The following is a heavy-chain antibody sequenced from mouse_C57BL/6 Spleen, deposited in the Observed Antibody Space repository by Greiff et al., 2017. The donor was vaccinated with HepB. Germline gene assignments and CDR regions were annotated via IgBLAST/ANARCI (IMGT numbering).Heavy chain of an antibody. CDR3: ARESPNWDGDY. Sequence: QVQLQQSGPELVKPGASVKISCKASGYAFSSSWMNWVKQRPGKGLEWIGRIYPGDGDTNYNGTIKGKATLTADKSSSTAYMQLSSLTSEDSAVYFCARESPNWDGDYWGQSTTLTVSS. CDR1: GYAFSSSW. J-gene: IGHJ2*01. D-gene: IGHD4-1*01. CDR2: IYPGDGDT. V-gene: IGHV1-82*01.